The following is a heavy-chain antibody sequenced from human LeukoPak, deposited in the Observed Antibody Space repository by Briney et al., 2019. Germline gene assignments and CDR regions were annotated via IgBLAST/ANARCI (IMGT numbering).Heavy chain of an antibody. D-gene: IGHD5-18*01. CDR2: ISAYNGNT. CDR3: ARGGYPTYYYYMDV. J-gene: IGHJ6*03. Sequence: ASVKVSCKASGYTFTSYGISWVRQAPGQGLEWMGWISAYNGNTNYAQKLQGRVTMTRDTSISTAYMELSRLRSDDTAVYYCARGGYPTYYYYMDVWGKGTTVTVSS. CDR1: GYTFTSYG. V-gene: IGHV1-18*01.